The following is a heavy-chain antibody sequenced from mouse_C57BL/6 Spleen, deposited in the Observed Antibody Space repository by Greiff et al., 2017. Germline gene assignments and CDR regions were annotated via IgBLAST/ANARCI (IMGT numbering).Heavy chain of an antibody. D-gene: IGHD4-1*01. Sequence: VQLQQSGPELVKPGASVKIPCKASGYTFTDYNMDWVKQSHGKSLEWIGDINPNNGGTIYNQKFKGKATLTVDKSSRTTYMERRSLTSEDTAVYYCARDWDNAMDYWGQGTSVTVSS. CDR3: ARDWDNAMDY. CDR1: GYTFTDYN. CDR2: INPNNGGT. V-gene: IGHV1-18*01. J-gene: IGHJ4*01.